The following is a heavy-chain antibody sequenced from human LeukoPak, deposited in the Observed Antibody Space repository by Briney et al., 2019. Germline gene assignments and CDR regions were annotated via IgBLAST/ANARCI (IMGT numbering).Heavy chain of an antibody. Sequence: GGSLRLSCAASGFTFSSYAMSCVRQAPGKGLEWVSAISGSGGSTNSAASVKGRFTMSSDNSKNTLYLQINSLRAEDTAVYYCASNRYQYDSSGYFYGGEGTLVTVYS. CDR1: GFTFSSYA. J-gene: IGHJ4*02. D-gene: IGHD3-22*01. V-gene: IGHV3-23*01. CDR3: ASNRYQYDSSGYFY. CDR2: ISGSGGST.